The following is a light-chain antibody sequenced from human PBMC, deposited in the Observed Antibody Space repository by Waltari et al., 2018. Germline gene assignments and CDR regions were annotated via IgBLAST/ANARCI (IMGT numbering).Light chain of an antibody. CDR3: QTGGHGTWV. V-gene: IGLV4-69*01. Sequence: QLVLTQSPSASASLGASVRLTCTLSSGHSSNIIAWHQQQPEKGPRYLMKVNSDGSHSKGDEIPYRFSCSISGAERYLTISSLQSEDEADYYCQTGGHGTWVFGGGTKLTVL. J-gene: IGLJ3*02. CDR1: SGHSSNI. CDR2: VNSDGSH.